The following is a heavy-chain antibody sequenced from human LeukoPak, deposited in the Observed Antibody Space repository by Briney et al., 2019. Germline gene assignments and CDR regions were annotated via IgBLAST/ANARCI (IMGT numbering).Heavy chain of an antibody. D-gene: IGHD2-15*01. CDR3: ARERWHCRVNCYSVYYYALDV. V-gene: IGHV1-3*01. CDR2: INPGNGDT. Sequence: ASVKVSCKGSGYTFTSYAVHWVRQAPGQRLEWLGWINPGNGDTKYSQNFQGRVTVTSDTSAATAYVELNSLTSEDTAVYYCARERWHCRVNCYSVYYYALDVWGQGTTVTVSS. J-gene: IGHJ6*02. CDR1: GYTFTSYA.